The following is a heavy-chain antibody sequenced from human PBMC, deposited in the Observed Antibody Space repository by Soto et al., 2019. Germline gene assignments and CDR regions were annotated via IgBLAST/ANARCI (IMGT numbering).Heavy chain of an antibody. J-gene: IGHJ3*02. CDR1: GYTFTSYY. D-gene: IGHD1-1*01. V-gene: IGHV1-46*01. CDR3: APNVGEEFAFDI. Sequence: ASVKVSCKASGYTFTSYYMHWVRQAPGQGLEWMGIINPSGGSTSYAQKFQGRVTMTRDTSTSTVYMELSSLRSEDTAVYYCAPNVGEEFAFDIWGQGTMVSVSS. CDR2: INPSGGST.